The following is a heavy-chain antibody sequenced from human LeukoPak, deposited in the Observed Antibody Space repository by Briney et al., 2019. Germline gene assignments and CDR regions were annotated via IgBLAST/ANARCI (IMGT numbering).Heavy chain of an antibody. Sequence: GGSLRLSFAASGFTFSSYAMSWVRQAPGKVPEWVSAISSSSSYIYYADSVKGRFTISRDNAKNSLYLQMNSLRAEDTAVYYCAREEQLVTDYWGQGALVTVSS. J-gene: IGHJ4*02. CDR2: ISSSSSYI. D-gene: IGHD6-6*01. CDR3: AREEQLVTDY. V-gene: IGHV3-21*01. CDR1: GFTFSSYA.